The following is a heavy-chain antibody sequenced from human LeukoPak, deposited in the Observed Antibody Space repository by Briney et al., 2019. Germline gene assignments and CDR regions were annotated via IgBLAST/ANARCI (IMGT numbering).Heavy chain of an antibody. CDR2: IWYDGSNK. CDR3: ARDNMLMNFDY. J-gene: IGHJ4*02. CDR1: GFTFSSYG. V-gene: IGHV3-33*01. D-gene: IGHD2-8*01. Sequence: PGGSLRLSCAAYGFTFSSYGMPWVRQAPGKGLEWVAVIWYDGSNKYYADSVKGRFTISRDNSKNTLYLQMNSLRAEDTAVYYCARDNMLMNFDYWGQGTLVTVSS.